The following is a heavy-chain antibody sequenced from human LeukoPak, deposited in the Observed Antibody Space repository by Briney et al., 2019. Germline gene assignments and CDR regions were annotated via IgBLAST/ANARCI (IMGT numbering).Heavy chain of an antibody. CDR1: GFTFSRYT. Sequence: GGSLRLSCATSGFTFSRYTMNWVRQAPGKGLEYVSAINSNGDGTYYVNSVKGRFTISRDNSKNTLYLQMGNLRPEDMAVYYCARDPGRSPDYWGQGTLVTVSS. J-gene: IGHJ4*02. D-gene: IGHD1-26*01. CDR3: ARDPGRSPDY. V-gene: IGHV3-64*01. CDR2: INSNGDGT.